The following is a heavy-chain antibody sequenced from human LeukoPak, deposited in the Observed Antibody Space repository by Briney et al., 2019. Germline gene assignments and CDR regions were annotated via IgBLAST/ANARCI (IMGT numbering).Heavy chain of an antibody. CDR3: ARAGSSYYYGSGSYRNWFDP. D-gene: IGHD3-10*01. J-gene: IGHJ5*02. V-gene: IGHV1-18*01. CDR1: GYTFTSYG. Sequence: ASVKVSCKASGYTFTSYGISWVRQAPGQGLEWMGWISAYNGNTNYAQKLQGRVTMTTDTSTSTAYMELRSLRSDDTAVYYCARAGSSYYYGSGSYRNWFDPWGQGTLVTVSS. CDR2: ISAYNGNT.